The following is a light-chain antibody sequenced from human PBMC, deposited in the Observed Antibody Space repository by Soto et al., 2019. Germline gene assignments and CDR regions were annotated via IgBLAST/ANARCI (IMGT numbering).Light chain of an antibody. V-gene: IGLV2-14*01. J-gene: IGLJ3*02. CDR1: SSDVGGYNF. CDR3: SSYTTSNTLV. CDR2: DVS. Sequence: QSVLIQPASVSGSPGQSITISCTGTSSDVGGYNFVSWYQQHPGKAPKLMIYDVSNRPSGVSNPFSGSKSGNTASLTISGLQAEDEADYYCSSYTTSNTLVFGGGTKLTVL.